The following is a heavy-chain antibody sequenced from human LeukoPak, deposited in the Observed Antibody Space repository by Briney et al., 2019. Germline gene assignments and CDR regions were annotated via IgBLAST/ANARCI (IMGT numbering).Heavy chain of an antibody. J-gene: IGHJ4*02. CDR2: ISGSGGST. CDR3: AKVRSSGRYYFDY. D-gene: IGHD6-19*01. CDR1: AFIFSNYA. Sequence: GGSLRLSCAASAFIFSNYAMSWVRQAPGKGLEWVSAISGSGGSTYYADSVKGRFTISRDNSKDTLYLQMNSLRAEDTAVYYCAKVRSSGRYYFDYWGQGTLVTVSS. V-gene: IGHV3-23*01.